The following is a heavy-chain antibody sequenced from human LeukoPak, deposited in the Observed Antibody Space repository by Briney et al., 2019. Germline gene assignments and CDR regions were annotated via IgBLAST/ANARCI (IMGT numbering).Heavy chain of an antibody. D-gene: IGHD2-15*01. CDR2: IKEDGSEK. CDR1: GFTPSTYL. Sequence: GVSLRLSCAPSGFTPSTYLMCSARQAPGKGPGWVTNIKEDGSEKYYVDSVKGRVTISRDKDKNSLYRQMRRPSGEDTGVYLTAREGSSADFDYSGPGTLVTVSS. V-gene: IGHV3-7*01. CDR3: AREGSSADFDY. J-gene: IGHJ4*02.